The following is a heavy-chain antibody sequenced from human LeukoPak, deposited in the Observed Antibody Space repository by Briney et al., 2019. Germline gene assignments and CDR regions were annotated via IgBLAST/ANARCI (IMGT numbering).Heavy chain of an antibody. CDR1: GFTFSSYA. V-gene: IGHV3-23*01. CDR3: AKDLGAQLAPPFDY. CDR2: ISGSGGST. J-gene: IGHJ4*02. D-gene: IGHD1-26*01. Sequence: TGGSLRLSCAASGFTFSSYAMSWVRQAPGKGLEWVSAISGSGGSTYYADSVKGRFTISRDNSKNTLYLQMNSLRAEDTAVYYCAKDLGAQLAPPFDYWGLGTLVTVSS.